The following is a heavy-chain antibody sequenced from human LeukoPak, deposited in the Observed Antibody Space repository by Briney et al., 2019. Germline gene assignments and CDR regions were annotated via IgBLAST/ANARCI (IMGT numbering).Heavy chain of an antibody. Sequence: ASVKVSCKASGYTFTGYYMHWVRQALGQGLEWMGRIYPNSGGTNYAQKFQGRVTVTRDTSISTAYMQLSGLRSDDTAVYYCATGRGYSYGFDYWGQGTLVTVSS. CDR3: ATGRGYSYGFDY. CDR1: GYTFTGYY. V-gene: IGHV1-2*06. D-gene: IGHD5-18*01. CDR2: IYPNSGGT. J-gene: IGHJ4*02.